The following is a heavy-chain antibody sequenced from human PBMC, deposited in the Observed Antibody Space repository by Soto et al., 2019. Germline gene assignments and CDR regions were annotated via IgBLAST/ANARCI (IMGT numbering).Heavy chain of an antibody. Sequence: SQTLSLTCAISGDSVSSNSAAWNWIRQSPSRGLEWLGGTYYRSKWYKDYAVSVKSRITINPDTSKNQFSLQLNSVTPEDTAVYYCARGDSSGWSRGGFDYWGQGNLVTVSS. CDR2: TYYRSKWYK. J-gene: IGHJ4*02. CDR1: GDSVSSNSAA. D-gene: IGHD6-19*01. CDR3: ARGDSSGWSRGGFDY. V-gene: IGHV6-1*01.